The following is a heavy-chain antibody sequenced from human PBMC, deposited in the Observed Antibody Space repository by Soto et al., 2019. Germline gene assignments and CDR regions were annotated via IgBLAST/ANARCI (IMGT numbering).Heavy chain of an antibody. CDR3: ARGGYYYDSSGYYDAFDI. V-gene: IGHV4-30-2*01. Sequence: SETLSLTCAVSGGSISSGGYSWSWIRQPAGKGLEWIGYIYHSGSTYYDPSLKSRVTISVDRSKNQFSLKLSSVTAADTAVYYCARGGYYYDSSGYYDAFDIGGQGTMVTVSS. CDR2: IYHSGST. J-gene: IGHJ3*02. D-gene: IGHD3-22*01. CDR1: GGSISSGGYS.